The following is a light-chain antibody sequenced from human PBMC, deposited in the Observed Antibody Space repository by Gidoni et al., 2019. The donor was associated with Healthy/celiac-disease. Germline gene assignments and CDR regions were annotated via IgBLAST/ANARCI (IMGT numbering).Light chain of an antibody. CDR2: GAS. V-gene: IGKV4-1*01. J-gene: IGKJ1*01. Sequence: DLVMTQSPDSLAVSLGERATINCKSSQSVLYSSNNKNYLAWYQQKPGQPPKLLIYGASTRESGVPDRFSGSGSGTDFTLTISSLQAEDVAVYYCQQYYSTPRTFGQGTKVEIK. CDR3: QQYYSTPRT. CDR1: QSVLYSSNNKNY.